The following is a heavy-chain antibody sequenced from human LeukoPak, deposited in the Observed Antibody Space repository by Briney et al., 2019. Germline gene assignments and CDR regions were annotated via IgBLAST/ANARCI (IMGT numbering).Heavy chain of an antibody. J-gene: IGHJ4*02. Sequence: GSLRLSCAASGFTFSSYGMHWVRQAPGKGLEWVALIWYDGSNKYYADSVEGRFTIARDNSKNTLYLRMNSLRPEDTAVYCCARDRGYNYAHPLDYWGQGTLVTVSS. D-gene: IGHD5-18*01. CDR1: GFTFSSYG. CDR3: ARDRGYNYAHPLDY. CDR2: IWYDGSNK. V-gene: IGHV3-33*01.